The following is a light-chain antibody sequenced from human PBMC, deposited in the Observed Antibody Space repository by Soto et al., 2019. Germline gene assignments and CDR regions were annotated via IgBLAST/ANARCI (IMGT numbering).Light chain of an antibody. Sequence: DIPMTQSPSSLSASVGDRVTITCRASQVISNFLAWYQQKPGKVPKLLIYAASTLQSGVPSRFSGSGSGTDFTLTITSLQPEDVASYYCQKYHSVPLTFGGGTKVEIK. CDR2: AAS. CDR3: QKYHSVPLT. V-gene: IGKV1-27*01. CDR1: QVISNF. J-gene: IGKJ4*01.